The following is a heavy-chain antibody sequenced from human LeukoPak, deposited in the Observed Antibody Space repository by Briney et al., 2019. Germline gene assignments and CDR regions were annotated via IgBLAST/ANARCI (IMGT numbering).Heavy chain of an antibody. Sequence: GGSLRLSCAASGFTFSSYSMNWVRQAPGKGLEWVSYISSSSSTIYYADSVKGRFTISRDNSKNSLYLQMNSLRAEDTAVYYCARTLVGATRPYYFDYWGQGTLVTVSS. V-gene: IGHV3-48*01. CDR2: ISSSSSTI. CDR3: ARTLVGATRPYYFDY. D-gene: IGHD1-26*01. J-gene: IGHJ4*02. CDR1: GFTFSSYS.